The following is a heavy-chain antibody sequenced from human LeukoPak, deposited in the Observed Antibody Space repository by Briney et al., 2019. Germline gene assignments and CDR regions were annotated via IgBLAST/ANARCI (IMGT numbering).Heavy chain of an antibody. CDR1: GGSFSGYY. D-gene: IGHD4-23*01. Sequence: TSETLSLTCAVYGGSFSGYYWSWIRQPPGKGLEWLGEINHSGSTNYNPSLKSRVTISVDTSKNQFSLKLSSVTAADTAVYYCARDVYGGNSPLDYWGQGTLVTVSA. V-gene: IGHV4-34*01. J-gene: IGHJ4*02. CDR2: INHSGST. CDR3: ARDVYGGNSPLDY.